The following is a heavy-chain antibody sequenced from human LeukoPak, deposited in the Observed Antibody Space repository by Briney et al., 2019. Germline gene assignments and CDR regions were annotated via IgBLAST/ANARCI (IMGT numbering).Heavy chain of an antibody. J-gene: IGHJ4*02. D-gene: IGHD2-15*01. V-gene: IGHV4-30-2*01. CDR2: IYHSGST. Sequence: PSQTLSLTCAVSGGSISSGSYYGRWIRQPPGKGLEWIGYIYHSGSTYYNPSLKSRDTISVDRSKNQFSLKLSSVTAADTAVYYCARGSNCTGGSCNPFDCGLQFWGRGTLVTVSS. CDR3: ARGSNCTGGSCNPFDCGLQF. CDR1: GGSISSGSYY.